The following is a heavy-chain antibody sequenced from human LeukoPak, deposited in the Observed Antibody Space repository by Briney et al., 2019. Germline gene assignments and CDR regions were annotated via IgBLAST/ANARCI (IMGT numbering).Heavy chain of an antibody. CDR1: AGCRGSEY. Sequence: SDTRPLTCSGCAGCRGSEYWSGIRQPAGKGLEWIGRIYPSGSTNYNPSLKSRVTMSVDTSKKQFSLKLSSVTAADTAVYYCARVRGAVANDAFDIWGQGTMVTVSS. CDR2: IYPSGST. D-gene: IGHD6-19*01. CDR3: ARVRGAVANDAFDI. V-gene: IGHV4-4*07. J-gene: IGHJ3*02.